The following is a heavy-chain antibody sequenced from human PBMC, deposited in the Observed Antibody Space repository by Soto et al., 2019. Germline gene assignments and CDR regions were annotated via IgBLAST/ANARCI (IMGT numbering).Heavy chain of an antibody. D-gene: IGHD4-17*01. CDR1: GGSISSHY. Sequence: SETLCLTCTVSGGSISSHYWSWIRQPPGQGLEWIGYIYYSGSTNYNPSPKSRVTISVDTSKNQFSLKLSSVTAADTAVYYCARAQTPLRGYYYYYYMDVWGKGTTVTVSS. J-gene: IGHJ6*03. V-gene: IGHV4-59*11. CDR2: IYYSGST. CDR3: ARAQTPLRGYYYYYYMDV.